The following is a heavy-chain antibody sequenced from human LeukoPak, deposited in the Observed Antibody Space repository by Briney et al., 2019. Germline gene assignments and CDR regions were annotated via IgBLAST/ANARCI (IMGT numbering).Heavy chain of an antibody. V-gene: IGHV3-23*01. CDR2: SSANGGSATHT. D-gene: IGHD6-19*01. CDR1: GFTFRNYA. CDR3: AKDQRKYSSGWAPSGGWYFDL. J-gene: IGHJ2*01. Sequence: GGSLRLSCAASGFTFRNYALSWVRQAPGKGLEWVSTSSANGGSATHTYYADSVKGRFTISRDDSRDTVSLQMNSLRADDTAVYFCAKDQRKYSSGWAPSGGWYFDLWGRGALVTVSS.